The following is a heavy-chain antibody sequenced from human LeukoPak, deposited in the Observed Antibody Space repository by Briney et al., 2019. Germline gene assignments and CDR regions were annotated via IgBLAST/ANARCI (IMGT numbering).Heavy chain of an antibody. J-gene: IGHJ4*02. V-gene: IGHV1-69*13. CDR1: GGTFNSYT. CDR2: IIPIFGTA. Sequence: SVKVSCKASGGTFNSYTISWVRQAPGQGLEWMGGIIPIFGTASCSKKFQGRVTITADESTSTAYMELSSLRSEDTAVYYCARAILKPAFDSWGQGTLVTVSS. CDR3: ARAILKPAFDS.